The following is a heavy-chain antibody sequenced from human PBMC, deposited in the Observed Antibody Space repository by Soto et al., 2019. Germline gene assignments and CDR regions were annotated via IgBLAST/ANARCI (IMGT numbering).Heavy chain of an antibody. V-gene: IGHV3-23*01. CDR3: AKGGFWVHYGMDV. CDR2: ISRSGDIT. CDR1: GSTFSAFC. D-gene: IGHD2-15*01. Sequence: EVQLLESGGALAQPGGSLRLSCAASGSTFSAFCMNWVRQAPGKGLEWVSAISRSGDITYYADSVKGRFTISRDNSKNTLYLEMRSLTGDDTAVYYCAKGGFWVHYGMDVWGQGSTVSVSS. J-gene: IGHJ6*02.